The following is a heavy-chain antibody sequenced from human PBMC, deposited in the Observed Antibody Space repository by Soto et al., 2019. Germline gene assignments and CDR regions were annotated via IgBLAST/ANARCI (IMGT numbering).Heavy chain of an antibody. CDR2: ISYDGSNK. CDR3: ARVSGRGSGSYGYGMDV. Sequence: GGSLRLSCAASGFTFSSYGMHWVRQAPGKGLEWVAVISYDGSNKYYADSVKGRFTISRDNSKNTLYLQMNSLRAEDTAVYYCARVSGRGSGSYGYGMDVWGQGTTVTVSS. V-gene: IGHV3-30*03. CDR1: GFTFSSYG. J-gene: IGHJ6*02. D-gene: IGHD3-10*01.